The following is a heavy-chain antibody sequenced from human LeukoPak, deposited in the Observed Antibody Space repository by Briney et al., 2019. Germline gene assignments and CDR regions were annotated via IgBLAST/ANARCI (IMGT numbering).Heavy chain of an antibody. CDR2: INTDGSST. V-gene: IGHV3-74*01. D-gene: IGHD2-8*01. CDR1: GFTFSSYW. Sequence: PGGSLRLSCAASGFTFSSYWMHWVRQAPGKGLVWVSRINTDGSSTSYADSVKGRFTISRDNAKNTLYLQMNSLRAEDTAVYYCARDRGLRYCTNGVCHGDTHDAFDIWGQGTMVTVSS. CDR3: ARDRGLRYCTNGVCHGDTHDAFDI. J-gene: IGHJ3*02.